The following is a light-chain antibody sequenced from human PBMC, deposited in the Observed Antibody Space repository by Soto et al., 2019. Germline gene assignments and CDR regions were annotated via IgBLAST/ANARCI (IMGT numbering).Light chain of an antibody. CDR3: QQYNSYSCT. V-gene: IGKV1-5*01. CDR2: DAS. Sequence: IQMTQSPSSVSASVGDRVTMTCRASQGVGGWLAWYQQKPGKAPKLLIYDASSLESGVPSRFSGSGSGTEFSLTISSLHPDDFATYYCQQYNSYSCTFGQGTKVDIK. J-gene: IGKJ1*01. CDR1: QGVGGW.